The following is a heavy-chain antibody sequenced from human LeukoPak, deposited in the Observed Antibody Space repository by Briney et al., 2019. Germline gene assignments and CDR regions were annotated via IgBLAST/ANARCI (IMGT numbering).Heavy chain of an antibody. CDR1: GGSISSGSYY. D-gene: IGHD2-15*01. V-gene: IGHV4-61*02. CDR2: IYTSGST. J-gene: IGHJ4*02. CDR3: ARDGGPFDS. Sequence: PSETLSLTCTVSGGSISSGSYYWSWIRQPAGKGLEWIGRIYTSGSTNYNPSLKSRVTISVDTSKNQFSLKLSSVTAADTAVYYCARDGGPFDSWGQGTLVTASS.